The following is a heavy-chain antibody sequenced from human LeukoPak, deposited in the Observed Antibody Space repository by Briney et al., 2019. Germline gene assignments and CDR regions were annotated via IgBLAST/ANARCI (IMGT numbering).Heavy chain of an antibody. CDR3: AKGNSGWYDY. Sequence: GGSLRLSCAASGFTFSSYGLNWVRQAPGKGLEWVSSISSSSTYIYYADSVKGRFTISRDNAKNTLYLQMNSLRAEDTAVYYCAKGNSGWYDYWGQGTLVTVSS. D-gene: IGHD6-19*01. CDR1: GFTFSSYG. CDR2: ISSSSTYI. V-gene: IGHV3-21*04. J-gene: IGHJ4*02.